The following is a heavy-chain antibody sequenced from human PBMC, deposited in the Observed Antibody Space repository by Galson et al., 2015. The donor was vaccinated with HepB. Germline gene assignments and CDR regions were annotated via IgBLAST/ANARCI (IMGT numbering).Heavy chain of an antibody. Sequence: SLRLSCAASGFSFSDFYMSWIRQTPGKGLEWISYIGSGGGTIYYADSVKGRFTISRDNAKKSLYLQMNSLRAEDTAVYYCASLAGISSYFGRNVFDIWGQGTMVTVSS. CDR2: IGSGGGTI. CDR1: GFSFSDFY. D-gene: IGHD3-10*01. V-gene: IGHV3-11*01. CDR3: ASLAGISSYFGRNVFDI. J-gene: IGHJ3*02.